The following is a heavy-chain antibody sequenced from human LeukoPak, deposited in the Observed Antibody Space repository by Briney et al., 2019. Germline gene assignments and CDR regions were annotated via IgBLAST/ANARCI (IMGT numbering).Heavy chain of an antibody. CDR2: ISSSSSYI. V-gene: IGHV3-21*04. CDR1: GFTFSSYS. J-gene: IGHJ6*03. Sequence: GGSLRLSCAASGFTFSSYSMNWVRQAPGKGLEWVSSISSSSSYIYYADSVKGRFTISRDNSKNTLYLQMNSLRSEDTAVYYCARGQDYGTPLLVDYYMDVWGKGTTVTVSS. CDR3: ARGQDYGTPLLVDYYMDV. D-gene: IGHD4-17*01.